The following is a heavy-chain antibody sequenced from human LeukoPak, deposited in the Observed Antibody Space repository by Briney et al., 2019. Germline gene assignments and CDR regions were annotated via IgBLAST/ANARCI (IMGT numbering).Heavy chain of an antibody. Sequence: SETLSLTCTVSGGSISSYYWSWIRQPPGKGLEWIGYIYYSGSTNYNPSLKRRVTISVDTSKNQFSLKLSSVTAADTAVYYCARGGKSIRAAFDIWGQGTMVTVSS. CDR1: GGSISSYY. D-gene: IGHD2/OR15-2a*01. CDR2: IYYSGST. V-gene: IGHV4-59*01. CDR3: ARGGKSIRAAFDI. J-gene: IGHJ3*02.